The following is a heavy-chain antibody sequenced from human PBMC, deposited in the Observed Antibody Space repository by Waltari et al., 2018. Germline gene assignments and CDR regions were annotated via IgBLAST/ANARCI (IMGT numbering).Heavy chain of an antibody. D-gene: IGHD3-22*01. Sequence: EVQLVQSGAEVKKPGESLKISCKGSGDSFTSYWIGWVRQMPGKGLEWMGIIYPGDSDTRYSPSFQGQVTISADKSISTAYLQWSSLKASDTAMYYCARVVYDSSGYYYAYFDYWGQGTLVTVSS. CDR1: GDSFTSYW. J-gene: IGHJ4*02. V-gene: IGHV5-51*01. CDR3: ARVVYDSSGYYYAYFDY. CDR2: IYPGDSDT.